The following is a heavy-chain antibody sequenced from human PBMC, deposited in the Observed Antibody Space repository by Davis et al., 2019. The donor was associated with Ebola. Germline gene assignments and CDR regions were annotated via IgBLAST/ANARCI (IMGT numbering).Heavy chain of an antibody. Sequence: ASVKVSCKASGYTFTSYVISWVRQAPGQGLEWMGWISAYNGNTNYAQKLQGRVTTTTDTSTSTAYMELRSLRSDDTAVYYCAREWLPQNYYYMDVWGKGTTVTVSS. CDR1: GYTFTSYV. D-gene: IGHD5-12*01. J-gene: IGHJ6*03. CDR3: AREWLPQNYYYMDV. V-gene: IGHV1-18*04. CDR2: ISAYNGNT.